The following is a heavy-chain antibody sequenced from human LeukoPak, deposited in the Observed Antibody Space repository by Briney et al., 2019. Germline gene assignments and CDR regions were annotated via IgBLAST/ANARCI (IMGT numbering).Heavy chain of an antibody. V-gene: IGHV5-51*01. J-gene: IGHJ2*01. Sequence: GESLKISCKGSGYSFTSYWIGWVRQMPGKGLEWMGIIYPGDSDTRYSPSFQGQVTISADKSISTAYLQWSSLKASDTAMYYCARGPAIRSSPRWYFDLWGRGTLDTVP. CDR1: GYSFTSYW. CDR2: IYPGDSDT. D-gene: IGHD6-13*01. CDR3: ARGPAIRSSPRWYFDL.